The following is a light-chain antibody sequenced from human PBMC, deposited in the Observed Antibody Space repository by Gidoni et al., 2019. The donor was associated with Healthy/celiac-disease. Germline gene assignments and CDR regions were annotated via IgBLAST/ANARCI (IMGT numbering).Light chain of an antibody. V-gene: IGKV3-15*01. CDR1: QSFSSN. Sequence: EIVMTQSLATLSVAPGERATLSCTASQSFSSNLAWYQQKPGQAPRLLIYGASTRSTGIPARFSGSGSGTEFTITISRLQYEDFAVYYCQQYNNWPPWTLGQGTKVEIK. CDR3: QQYNNWPPWT. J-gene: IGKJ1*01. CDR2: GAS.